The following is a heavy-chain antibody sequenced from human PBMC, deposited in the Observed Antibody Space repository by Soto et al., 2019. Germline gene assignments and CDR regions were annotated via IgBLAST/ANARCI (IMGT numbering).Heavy chain of an antibody. CDR3: ASSYGSGHRAFDY. J-gene: IGHJ4*02. V-gene: IGHV1-69*02. CDR1: GDTFNFYS. CDR2: VIPIVSMS. Sequence: QVQLVQSGAEVKRPGSSVKVSCKASGDTFNFYSINWVRQAPGLGLEWMGRVIPIVSMSNYAQKFQGRVTMTADKDTSTAYMQLSSLRSEDTAIYYCASSYGSGHRAFDYWGQGALVTVS. D-gene: IGHD3-10*01.